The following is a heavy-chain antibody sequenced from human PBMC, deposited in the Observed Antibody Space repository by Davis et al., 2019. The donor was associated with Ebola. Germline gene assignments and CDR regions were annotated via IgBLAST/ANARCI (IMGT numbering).Heavy chain of an antibody. Sequence: PGGSLRLSCTGSGFIFTNYWIGWVRQMPGRDPEWMAIIQPGNSDTRYSQSLQGRLTISADTSINTVYLQWHSVEASDTAIYYCAKRCFHNCDGTWFDPWGQGTLVTVSS. CDR1: GFIFTNYW. V-gene: IGHV5-51*01. J-gene: IGHJ5*02. D-gene: IGHD2-21*01. CDR3: AKRCFHNCDGTWFDP. CDR2: IQPGNSDT.